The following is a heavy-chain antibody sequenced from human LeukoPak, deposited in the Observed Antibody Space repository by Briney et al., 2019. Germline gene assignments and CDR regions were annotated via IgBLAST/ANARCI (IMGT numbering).Heavy chain of an antibody. CDR2: INHSGST. J-gene: IGHJ6*03. V-gene: IGHV4-34*01. Sequence: SETLSLTCAVYGGSFSGYYWSWIRQPPGKGLEWIGEINHSGSTNYNPSLKSRVTISVDTSKNQFSLKLSSVTAADTAVYYCARAPRLSSGYYYYYYMDVWGKGTTVTVSS. CDR1: GGSFSGYY. D-gene: IGHD3-22*01. CDR3: ARAPRLSSGYYYYYYMDV.